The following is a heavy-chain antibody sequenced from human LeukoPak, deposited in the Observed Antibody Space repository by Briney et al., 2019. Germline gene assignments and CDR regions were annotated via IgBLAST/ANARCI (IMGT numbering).Heavy chain of an antibody. J-gene: IGHJ4*02. D-gene: IGHD2/OR15-2a*01. CDR2: IYSGGST. Sequence: PGGSLRLSCAASGFTVSSNYMSWVRQAPGKGLEWVSIIYSGGSTFYADSVKGRFTISRDNSKNTLYLQMNSLRAEDTAVYYCAKDVVSSSYFDYWGQGTLVTVSS. V-gene: IGHV3-53*05. CDR3: AKDVVSSSYFDY. CDR1: GFTVSSNY.